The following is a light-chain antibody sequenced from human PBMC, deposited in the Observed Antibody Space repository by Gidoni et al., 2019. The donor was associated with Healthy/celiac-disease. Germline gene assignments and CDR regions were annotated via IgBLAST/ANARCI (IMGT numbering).Light chain of an antibody. CDR1: QSISSY. CDR3: QQSYSTPAT. J-gene: IGKJ2*01. CDR2: AAS. V-gene: IGKV1-39*01. Sequence: ASVGDRVTITCRASQSISSYLNWYQQKPGKAPKLLIYAASSLQSGVPSRFSGSGSGTDFTLTISSLQPEDFATYYCQQSYSTPATFGQGTKLEIK.